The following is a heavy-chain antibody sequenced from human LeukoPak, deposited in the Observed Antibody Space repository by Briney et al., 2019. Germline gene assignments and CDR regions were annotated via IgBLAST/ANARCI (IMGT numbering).Heavy chain of an antibody. J-gene: IGHJ4*02. D-gene: IGHD3-22*01. V-gene: IGHV1-3*01. CDR2: INAGNGNT. CDR1: GYTFTSYA. Sequence: ASVKVSCKASGYTFTSYAMRWVRQAPGQRLEWMGWINAGNGNTKYSQKFQGRVTITRDTSASTAYMELSSLRSKDTAVYYCARDGYYDSRSFDYWGQGTLVTVSS. CDR3: ARDGYYDSRSFDY.